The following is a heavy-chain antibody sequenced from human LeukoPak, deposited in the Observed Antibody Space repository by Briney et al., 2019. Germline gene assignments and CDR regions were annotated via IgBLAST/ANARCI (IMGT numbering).Heavy chain of an antibody. Sequence: GGSLRLSCAASGFTFSNYAMSWVRQAPGKGLEWVSAISGSGGSTYYADSVKGRFTISRDNSKNTLYLQMNSLRAEDTAVYYCARGPSTIRKSLDYWGQGTLVTVSS. V-gene: IGHV3-23*01. CDR3: ARGPSTIRKSLDY. CDR1: GFTFSNYA. CDR2: ISGSGGST. J-gene: IGHJ4*02. D-gene: IGHD1-26*01.